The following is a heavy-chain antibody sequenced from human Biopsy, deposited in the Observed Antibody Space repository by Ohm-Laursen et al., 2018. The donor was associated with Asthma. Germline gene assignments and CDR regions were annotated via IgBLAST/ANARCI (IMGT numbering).Heavy chain of an antibody. V-gene: IGHV3-7*01. Sequence: SLRLSCTASGFNFSYYSMIWVRQAPGKGLEWVANIKHDGSEKNHVDSLKGRLTISRDNAKNLLFLQMNSLRAEDTAVYYCARTFHFWSPYHAEHYQLWGQGTLVTVSS. J-gene: IGHJ1*01. D-gene: IGHD3-3*01. CDR3: ARTFHFWSPYHAEHYQL. CDR1: GFNFSYYS. CDR2: IKHDGSEK.